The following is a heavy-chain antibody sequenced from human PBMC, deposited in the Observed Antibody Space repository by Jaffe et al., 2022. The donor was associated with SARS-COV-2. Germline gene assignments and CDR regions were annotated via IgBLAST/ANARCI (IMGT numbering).Heavy chain of an antibody. CDR3: ARQTDDFWSGYWGRGENYYFDY. Sequence: QLQLQESGPGLVKPSETLSLTCTVSGGSISSSSYYWGWIRQPPGKGLEWIGSIYYSGSTYYNPSLKSRVTISVDTSKNQFSLKLSSVTAADTAVYYCARQTDDFWSGYWGRGENYYFDYWGQGTLVTVSS. D-gene: IGHD3-3*01. CDR1: GGSISSSSYY. V-gene: IGHV4-39*01. J-gene: IGHJ4*02. CDR2: IYYSGST.